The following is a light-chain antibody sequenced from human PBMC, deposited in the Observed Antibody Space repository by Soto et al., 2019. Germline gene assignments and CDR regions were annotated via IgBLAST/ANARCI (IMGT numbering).Light chain of an antibody. CDR2: SNN. CDR3: AAWEDSLNGPV. Sequence: QSVLTQPPSASGAPGQSVTISCSGSRSNIAANTVNWYQQFPGTAPKLLIYSNNQRPSGVPDRFSGSKSGTSASLAISGLQAVDESDYYCAAWEDSLNGPVFGGGTKVTVL. J-gene: IGLJ3*02. CDR1: RSNIAANT. V-gene: IGLV1-44*01.